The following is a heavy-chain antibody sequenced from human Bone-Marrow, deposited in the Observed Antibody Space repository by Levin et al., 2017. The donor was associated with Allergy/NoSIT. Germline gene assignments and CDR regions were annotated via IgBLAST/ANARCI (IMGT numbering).Heavy chain of an antibody. CDR1: GFTFSDAW. J-gene: IGHJ3*01. CDR3: TSERSGAFHF. D-gene: IGHD3-3*01. V-gene: IGHV3-15*07. Sequence: GESLKISCAGSGFTFSDAWLNWVRQAPGRGLEWVGLSKSKADGGTTDYAAPVKGRFTISRDDSENTMYLHMNSLKTEDTAVYYCTSERSGAFHFWGQGTMVTVS. CDR2: SKSKADGGTT.